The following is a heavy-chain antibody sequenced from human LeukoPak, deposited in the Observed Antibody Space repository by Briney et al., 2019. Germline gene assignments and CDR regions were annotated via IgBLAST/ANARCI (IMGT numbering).Heavy chain of an antibody. CDR2: IIHSGTT. J-gene: IGHJ5*02. Sequence: SETLSLTCAVYGGSFSGYYWSWIRQPPGKGREWIGKIIHSGTTNYNPSLKSRVTISVDTSKDQSSLKLSSVTAADTAVYYCARGRDYDLWSGYYRWFDPWGQGTLVTVSS. CDR3: ARGRDYDLWSGYYRWFDP. D-gene: IGHD3-3*01. V-gene: IGHV4-34*01. CDR1: GGSFSGYY.